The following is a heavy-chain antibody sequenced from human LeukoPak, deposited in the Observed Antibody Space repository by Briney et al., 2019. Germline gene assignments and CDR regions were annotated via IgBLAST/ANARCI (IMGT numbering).Heavy chain of an antibody. CDR3: ARDPSNTSGWKTWFDP. Sequence: VSVKVSCKASGYTFTSYYMHWVRQAPGQGLEWMGIINPSGGSTSYAQKFQGRVTMTRDTSTSTVYMELSSLRSEDTAVYYCARDPSNTSGWKTWFDPWGQGTLVTVSS. J-gene: IGHJ5*02. V-gene: IGHV1-46*01. CDR1: GYTFTSYY. D-gene: IGHD6-19*01. CDR2: INPSGGST.